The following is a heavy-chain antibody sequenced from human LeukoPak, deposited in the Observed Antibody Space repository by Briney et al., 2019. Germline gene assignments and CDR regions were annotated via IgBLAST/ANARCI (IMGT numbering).Heavy chain of an antibody. D-gene: IGHD1-26*01. V-gene: IGHV3-73*01. CDR2: MDKETNLYAP. J-gene: IGHJ5*02. CDR1: GFTFHDSA. CDR3: TRDSGTYNWFDP. Sequence: GGSLRLSCVASGFTFHDSAIHWVRQSSGKGRVGIGHMDKETNLYAPALAASVKGRFTVSRDDSKNTAYLHMNSLKTEDTALYYCTRDSGTYNWFDPWGQGTLVTVSS.